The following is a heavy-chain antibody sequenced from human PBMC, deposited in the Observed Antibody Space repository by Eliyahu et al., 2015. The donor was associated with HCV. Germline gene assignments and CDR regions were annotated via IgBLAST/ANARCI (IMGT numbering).Heavy chain of an antibody. D-gene: IGHD6-13*01. CDR1: GDSIXVDXF. CDR2: ILYTGNT. J-gene: IGHJ4*02. V-gene: IGHV4-39*01. CDR3: ARLGLGSSWFY. Sequence: QLQLQESGPGLVKPSETLSLTCTVSGDSIXVDXFWGWIRQPPGKGLEYIGSILYTGNTHYXPALRSRVIISVDTSKNQFSLNLSSVTAADTAVYYCARLGLGSSWFYWGQGTLVTVSS.